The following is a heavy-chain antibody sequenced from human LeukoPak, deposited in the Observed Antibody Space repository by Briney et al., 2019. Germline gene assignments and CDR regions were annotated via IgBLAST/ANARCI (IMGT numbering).Heavy chain of an antibody. CDR1: GFSFSNFW. CDR2: IKPDGSAT. Sequence: GGSLRLTCAASGFSFSNFWMSWVRQAPGKGLEWVAYIKPDGSATNYVDSVKGRFTISRDNAKNSLDLQMNSLRAEDTAVYYCARGGGSSSWGQGTLVTVSS. CDR3: ARGGGSSS. J-gene: IGHJ5*02. V-gene: IGHV3-7*01. D-gene: IGHD6-6*01.